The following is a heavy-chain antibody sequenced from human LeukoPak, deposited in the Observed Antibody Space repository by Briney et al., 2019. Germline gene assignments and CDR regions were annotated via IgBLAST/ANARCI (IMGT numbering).Heavy chain of an antibody. J-gene: IGHJ4*02. CDR1: RYTFTSYY. V-gene: IGHV1-46*01. Sequence: ASVKVSCRASRYTFTSYYMHWVQQAPGQGLEWMGIINPSGGGTSYAQKFQGRVTMTRDTSTSTVYMELSSLRSEDTAVYYCASSSGSYFFDYWGQGTLVTVSS. CDR2: INPSGGGT. D-gene: IGHD1-26*01. CDR3: ASSSGSYFFDY.